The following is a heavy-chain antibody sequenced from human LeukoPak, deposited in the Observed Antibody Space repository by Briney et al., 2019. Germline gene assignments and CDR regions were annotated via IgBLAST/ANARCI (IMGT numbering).Heavy chain of an antibody. CDR3: ARLEAYSGYEIQDY. Sequence: SSETLSLTCTVSGGSISSSSYYWGWIRQPPGKGLEWIGSIYYSGSTYYNPSLKSRVTISVDTSKNQFSLKLSSVTAADTAVYYCARLEAYSGYEIQDYWGQGTLVTVSS. CDR2: IYYSGST. V-gene: IGHV4-39*01. J-gene: IGHJ4*02. D-gene: IGHD5-12*01. CDR1: GGSISSSSYY.